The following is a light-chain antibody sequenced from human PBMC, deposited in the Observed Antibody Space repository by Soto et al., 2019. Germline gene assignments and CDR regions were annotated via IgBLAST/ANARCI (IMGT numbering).Light chain of an antibody. J-gene: IGLJ2*01. V-gene: IGLV2-14*01. CDR1: SSDVGSYNY. CDR2: DVS. Sequence: QSVLTQPASVSGSPGQSITISCTGTSSDVGSYNYVSWYQQYPGKAPKLMIYDVSNRPSGVSYRFSGSKSGNTASLTISGLQAEDEADYYCAAWDDSLNGVVFGGGTKLTVL. CDR3: AAWDDSLNGVV.